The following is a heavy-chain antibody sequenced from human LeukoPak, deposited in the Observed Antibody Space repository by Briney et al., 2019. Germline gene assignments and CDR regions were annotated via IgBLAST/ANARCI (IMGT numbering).Heavy chain of an antibody. CDR1: GGTFSSYA. CDR2: IIPIFGTA. J-gene: IGHJ4*02. V-gene: IGHV1-69*13. Sequence: SVKVSCKASGGTFSSYAISWVRQAPGQGLEWMGGIIPIFGTANYAQKFQGRVTITADESTSTAYMELSSLRSEDTAVYYCARGPASFHYYGSGSYFFDYWGQGTLVTVSS. CDR3: ARGPASFHYYGSGSYFFDY. D-gene: IGHD3-10*01.